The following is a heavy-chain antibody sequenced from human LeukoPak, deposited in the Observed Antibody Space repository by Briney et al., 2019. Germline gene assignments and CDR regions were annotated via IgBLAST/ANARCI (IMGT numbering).Heavy chain of an antibody. CDR3: AKDWYYDSSGYYFDY. D-gene: IGHD3-22*01. Sequence: GRSLRLSCAASGFTFSSYGMHWVRQAPGKGLEWVAVIWYDGSNKYYADSVKGRFTISRDNSKNTLYLQMNSLRAEDTAVYYYAKDWYYDSSGYYFDYWGQGTLVTVSS. J-gene: IGHJ4*02. CDR2: IWYDGSNK. CDR1: GFTFSSYG. V-gene: IGHV3-33*06.